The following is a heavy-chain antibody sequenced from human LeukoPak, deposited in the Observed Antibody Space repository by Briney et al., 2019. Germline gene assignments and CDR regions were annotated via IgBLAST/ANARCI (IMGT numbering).Heavy chain of an antibody. V-gene: IGHV4-61*02. CDR3: ASRGYSSSWDY. J-gene: IGHJ4*02. CDR1: XGSXSSXXYY. D-gene: IGHD6-13*01. CDR2: IYTSGST. Sequence: SLXCTVXXGSXSSXXYYWXXIXXXXXXXXEWIGRIYTSGSTNYNPSLKSRVTISVDTSKNQFSLKLSSVTAADTAVYYCASRGYSSSWDYWGQGTLVTVSS.